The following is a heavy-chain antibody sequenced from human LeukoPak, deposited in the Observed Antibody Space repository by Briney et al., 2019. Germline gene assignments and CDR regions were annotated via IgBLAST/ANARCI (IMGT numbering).Heavy chain of an antibody. CDR2: MNPNSGNT. D-gene: IGHD3-22*01. V-gene: IGHV1-8*03. CDR3: ARGVGNYYDSSGYYSAEY. CDR1: GYTFTSYD. Sequence: ASVKVSCKASGYTFTSYDINWVRQATGQGLEWMGWMNPNSGNTGYAQKFQGRVTITRNTSISTAYMELSSLRSEDTAVYYCARGVGNYYDSSGYYSAEYWGQGTLVTVSS. J-gene: IGHJ4*02.